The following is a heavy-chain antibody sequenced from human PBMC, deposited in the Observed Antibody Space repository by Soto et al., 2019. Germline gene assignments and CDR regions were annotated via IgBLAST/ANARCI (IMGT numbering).Heavy chain of an antibody. CDR3: ARYRTKVPVAFDV. V-gene: IGHV1-8*01. CDR2: MNPSGSNT. D-gene: IGHD3-16*02. J-gene: IGHJ3*01. Sequence: QVQLVQSGAEVKKPGASVQVSCKASVLAFPIDDIIWVRETIGQGLEFMGWMNPSGSNTGYAQKFQGRATFTWNTPTSTAYMDLSGLRSEDTAVYYCARYRTKVPVAFDVWGQGTMVTVSS. CDR1: VLAFPIDD.